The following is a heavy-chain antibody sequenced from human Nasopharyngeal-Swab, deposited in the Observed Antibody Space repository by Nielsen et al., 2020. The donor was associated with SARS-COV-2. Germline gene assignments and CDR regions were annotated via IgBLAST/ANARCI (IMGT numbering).Heavy chain of an antibody. V-gene: IGHV3-48*02. CDR1: GFTFSSYS. J-gene: IGHJ2*01. CDR3: ARDESGWYPSYWYFDL. CDR2: ISSSSSTI. Sequence: GGSLRLSCAASGFTFSSYSMNWVRQAPGKGLEWVSYISSSSSTIYYADSVKGRFTISRDNAKNSLYLQMNSLRDEDTAVYYCARDESGWYPSYWYFDLWGRGTLVTVSS. D-gene: IGHD6-19*01.